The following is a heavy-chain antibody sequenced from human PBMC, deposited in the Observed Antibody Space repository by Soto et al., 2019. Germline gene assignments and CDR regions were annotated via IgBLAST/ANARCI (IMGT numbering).Heavy chain of an antibody. CDR3: ASPIFGGAQDAFDI. CDR2: ISSSSSYI. D-gene: IGHD3-3*01. V-gene: IGHV3-21*01. CDR1: GFTFSSYS. J-gene: IGHJ3*02. Sequence: EVQLVESGGGLVKPGGSLRLSCAASGFTFSSYSMNWVRQAPGKGLEWVSSISSSSSYIYYADSVKGRFTISRDNAKTTLYLQMNSLRAEDTAVDYCASPIFGGAQDAFDIWGQGTMVTVSS.